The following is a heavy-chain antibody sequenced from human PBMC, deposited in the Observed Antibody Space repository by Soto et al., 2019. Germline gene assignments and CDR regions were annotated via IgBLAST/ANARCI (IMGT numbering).Heavy chain of an antibody. CDR3: ARDDDLADNGRDR. D-gene: IGHD1-1*01. CDR2: IVADGTGL. Sequence: QVQLVESGGGVVQPGRSLRLSCAASGFRFSNYGMHWVRQAPGKGLEWLAVIVADGTGLHYADSVRGRFTISRDNSKNTLYLQLTSLGADDTVIYCCARDDDLADNGRDRWGQGTRVTVSS. V-gene: IGHV3-33*01. J-gene: IGHJ5*02. CDR1: GFRFSNYG.